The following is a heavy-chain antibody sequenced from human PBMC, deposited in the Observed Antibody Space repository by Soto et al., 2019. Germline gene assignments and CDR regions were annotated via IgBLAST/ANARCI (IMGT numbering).Heavy chain of an antibody. Sequence: QVQLQQWGAGLLKPSETLSLTCTVNGGSLSGYYWTWIRQPPGKGLEWIGEIHPSGSTNYNPSLKSRDTILVDTSKNQFSLKLSSVTAADTAVYHCARLGGVAAIDYWGQGTLVTVSS. V-gene: IGHV4-34*01. CDR2: IHPSGST. D-gene: IGHD6-19*01. J-gene: IGHJ4*02. CDR3: ARLGGVAAIDY. CDR1: GGSLSGYY.